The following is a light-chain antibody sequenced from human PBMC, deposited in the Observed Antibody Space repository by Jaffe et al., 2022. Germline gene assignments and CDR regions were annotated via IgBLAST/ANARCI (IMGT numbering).Light chain of an antibody. CDR1: RNIGSY. CDR3: QQSYITPRT. V-gene: IGKV1-39*01. J-gene: IGKJ1*01. Sequence: DIQMTQSPSSLSAAVGDRVTISCRTSRNIGSYLNWYQQTPGKAPKSLMYGSSKLQSGVPSRFSGSGSGTYFTLTITSLQPEDFATYYCQQSYITPRTFGQGTKVEVK. CDR2: GSS.